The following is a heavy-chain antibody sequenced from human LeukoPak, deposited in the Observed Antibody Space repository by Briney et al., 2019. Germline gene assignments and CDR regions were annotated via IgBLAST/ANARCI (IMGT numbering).Heavy chain of an antibody. J-gene: IGHJ4*02. Sequence: SETLSLTCTVSGGSMSSYYWSWIRQPPGKGLEWIGYIYYNGKTNYSPSLNSRVTISVDTSRNQFSLKLNSVTAADTTVYYCARGGWSVDYWGQGTLVTVSS. CDR1: GGSMSSYY. D-gene: IGHD6-19*01. CDR2: IYYNGKT. V-gene: IGHV4-59*08. CDR3: ARGGWSVDY.